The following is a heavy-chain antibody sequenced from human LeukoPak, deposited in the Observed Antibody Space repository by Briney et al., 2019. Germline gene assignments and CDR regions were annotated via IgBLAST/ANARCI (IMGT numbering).Heavy chain of an antibody. D-gene: IGHD6-13*01. J-gene: IGHJ6*02. CDR3: ARGLSSSFYYYYYYGMDV. Sequence: ASVKVSCKASGYTFTSYGISWVRQAPGQGLEWMGWISAYNGNTNYAQKLQGRVTMTTDTSTSTAYMELRSLRSEDTAVYYCARGLSSSFYYYYYYGMDVWGQGTTVTVSS. CDR2: ISAYNGNT. V-gene: IGHV1-18*01. CDR1: GYTFTSYG.